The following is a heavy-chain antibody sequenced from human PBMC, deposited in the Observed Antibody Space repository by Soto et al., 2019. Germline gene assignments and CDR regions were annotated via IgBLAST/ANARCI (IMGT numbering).Heavy chain of an antibody. CDR3: ARHPREGFLEWLLTNFDY. Sequence: PSETLSLTCTVYGGSISSSSYYWGWIRQPPGKGLEWIGSIYYSGSTYYNPSLKSRVTISVDTSKNQFSLKLSSVTAADTAVYYCARHPREGFLEWLLTNFDYWGQGTLVTVSS. D-gene: IGHD3-3*01. CDR2: IYYSGST. J-gene: IGHJ4*02. CDR1: GGSISSSSYY. V-gene: IGHV4-39*01.